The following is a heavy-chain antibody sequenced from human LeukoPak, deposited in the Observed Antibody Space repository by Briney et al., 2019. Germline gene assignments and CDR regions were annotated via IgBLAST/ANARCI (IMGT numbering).Heavy chain of an antibody. CDR2: IIPILGIA. CDR1: GGTFSSYA. D-gene: IGHD3-22*01. V-gene: IGHV1-69*04. J-gene: IGHJ4*02. Sequence: SVKVSCKASGGTFSSYAISWVRQAPGQGLEWMGRIIPILGIANYAQKFQGRVTITADKSTSTAYMELSSLRSEDTAVCYCARGYYYDSSGYLPFDYWGQGTLVTVSS. CDR3: ARGYYYDSSGYLPFDY.